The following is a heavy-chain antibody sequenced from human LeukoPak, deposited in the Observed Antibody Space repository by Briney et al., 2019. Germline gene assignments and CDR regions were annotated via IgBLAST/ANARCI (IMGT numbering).Heavy chain of an antibody. D-gene: IGHD6-13*01. CDR2: ISRSSGYI. J-gene: IGHJ4*02. CDR1: GFTLSSYS. CDR3: ARFPEGSNTWSIDF. V-gene: IGHV3-21*01. Sequence: PGGSLRLSCVASGFTLSSYSMNWVRQAPGKGLEWVSSISRSSGYIFYADSIKGRFTVSRDNSKNALYLKMNSLRADDTAVYYCARFPEGSNTWSIDFWGQGTLVTVSS.